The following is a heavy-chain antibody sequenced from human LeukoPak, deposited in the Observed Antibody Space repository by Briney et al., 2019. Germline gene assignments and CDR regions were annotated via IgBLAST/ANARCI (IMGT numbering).Heavy chain of an antibody. J-gene: IGHJ4*02. CDR2: TYYTGST. D-gene: IGHD2/OR15-2a*01. CDR1: GGSISSYY. Sequence: SETLSLTCTVSGGSISSYYWSWIRQHPGKGLEWIGYTYYTGSTYYNPSLKSRLTISVDMSKNQFSLKLSSVTAADTAVYYCARSSLRLIFFDYWGQGTLVTVSS. V-gene: IGHV4-59*06. CDR3: ARSSLRLIFFDY.